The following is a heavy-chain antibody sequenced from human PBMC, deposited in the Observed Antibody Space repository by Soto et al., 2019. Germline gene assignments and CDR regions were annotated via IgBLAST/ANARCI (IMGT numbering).Heavy chain of an antibody. V-gene: IGHV1-3*01. CDR2: INAGNGNT. J-gene: IGHJ4*02. CDR3: ARAYEGDYFDY. CDR1: GYTFTSYA. Sequence: ASVKVSCKASGYTFTSYAMHWVRQAPGQRLEWMGWINAGNGNTKYSQKFQGRVTITRDTSASTAYMELNSLRAEDTAVYYCARAYEGDYFDYWGQGTLVTVS. D-gene: IGHD3-16*01.